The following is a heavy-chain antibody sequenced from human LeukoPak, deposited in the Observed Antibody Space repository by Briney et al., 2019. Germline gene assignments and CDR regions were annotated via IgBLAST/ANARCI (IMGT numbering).Heavy chain of an antibody. CDR2: IKQDGSEK. V-gene: IGHV3-7*01. CDR3: ARDGKDGSGSYYNGAPYYYYYMTS. Sequence: GGSLRLSCAASGFTFISYEMNWVRQAPGKGLEWVANIKQDGSEKYYVDSVKGRFTISRDNAKNSLYLQMNSLRAEDTAVYYCARDGKDGSGSYYNGAPYYYYYMTSGAKGPRSPSP. CDR1: GFTFISYE. J-gene: IGHJ6*03. D-gene: IGHD3-10*01.